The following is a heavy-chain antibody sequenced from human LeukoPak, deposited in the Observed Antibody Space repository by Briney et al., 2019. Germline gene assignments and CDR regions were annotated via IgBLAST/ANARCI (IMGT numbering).Heavy chain of an antibody. D-gene: IGHD3-16*01. CDR3: AKDLGSDNVGSTDV. V-gene: IGHV3-30*18. CDR2: ILYDGSYS. CDR1: GFTFSTYG. J-gene: IGHJ6*02. Sequence: GGSLRLSCAASGFTFSTYGMHWVRQAPGKGLEWVAIILYDGSYSYYADSVKGRFTISRGNSKNTLYLQMNSLRADDTAVYYCAKDLGSDNVGSTDVWGQGTTVTVSS.